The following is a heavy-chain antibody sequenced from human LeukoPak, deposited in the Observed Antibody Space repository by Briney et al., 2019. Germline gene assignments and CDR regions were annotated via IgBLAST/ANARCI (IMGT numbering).Heavy chain of an antibody. CDR2: INPNSGNT. CDR3: ARVGSGHGAYYYYYYMDV. CDR1: GYTFTAYY. D-gene: IGHD5-12*01. V-gene: IGHV1-8*02. J-gene: IGHJ6*03. Sequence: ASVKVSCKASGYTFTAYYLHWVRQAPGQGLEWMGWINPNSGNTGYAQKFQGRVTMTRNTSISTAYMELSSLTYEDTAVYYCARVGSGHGAYYYYYYMDVWGKGTTVTVSS.